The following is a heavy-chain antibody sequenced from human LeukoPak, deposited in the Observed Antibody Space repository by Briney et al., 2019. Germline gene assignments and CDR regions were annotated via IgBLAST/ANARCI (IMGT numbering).Heavy chain of an antibody. CDR2: IIPIFGTA. CDR1: GGTFISYA. J-gene: IGHJ6*02. V-gene: IGHV1-69*13. D-gene: IGHD2-8*01. CDR3: ARDLGYCTNGVCSYYYGMDV. Sequence: SVKVSCKASGGTFISYAISWVRQAPGQGLEWMGGIIPIFGTANYAQKFQGRVTITADESTSTAYMELSSLRSEDTAVYYCARDLGYCTNGVCSYYYGMDVWGQGTTVTVSS.